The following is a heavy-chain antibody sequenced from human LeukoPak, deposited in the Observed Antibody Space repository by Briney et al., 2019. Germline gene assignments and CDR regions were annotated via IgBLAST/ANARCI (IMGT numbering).Heavy chain of an antibody. CDR3: ARGLVIAVTGWGQWELPPAGHDS. CDR2: IYHSGIT. CDR1: GGSISSSHW. D-gene: IGHD1-26*01. Sequence: SGTLSLTCAVSGGSISSSHWWSWVRQPPGKGLEWIADIYHSGITNYNPSLKSRVTISIDKSKNQFSLKLSSMTAADTAVYYCARGLVIAVTGWGQWELPPAGHDSWGQGTLVTVSS. V-gene: IGHV4-4*02. J-gene: IGHJ4*02.